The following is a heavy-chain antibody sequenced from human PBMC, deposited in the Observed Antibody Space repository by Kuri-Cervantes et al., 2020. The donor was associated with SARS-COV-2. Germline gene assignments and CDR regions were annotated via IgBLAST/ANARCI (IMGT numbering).Heavy chain of an antibody. V-gene: IGHV4-38-2*01. CDR2: NYHSGST. J-gene: IGHJ4*02. CDR3: ARHMAGTFDY. Sequence: SETLSLTCAGSGYSISSGYYWCWIRQPPGKGLEWIGINYHSGSTYYNPSLKSRVTISIDTSKNKFSLKLSSVTAADTAAYYCARHMAGTFDYWGQGTLVTVSS. CDR1: GYSISSGYY. D-gene: IGHD2-21*01.